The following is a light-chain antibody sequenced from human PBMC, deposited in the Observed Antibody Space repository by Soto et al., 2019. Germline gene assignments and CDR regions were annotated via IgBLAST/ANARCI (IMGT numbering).Light chain of an antibody. CDR3: GSYTTSITVI. Sequence: QSALTQPASVSGSPGQSITISCTGTSSDVGDHNAVSWYQQQPGKAPKLMIYAVSNRPSGVSNRFSGSKSGNTASLTISGLQDEDEADYSCGSYTTSITVIFGGGTKLTVL. CDR1: SSDVGDHNA. V-gene: IGLV2-14*03. J-gene: IGLJ2*01. CDR2: AVS.